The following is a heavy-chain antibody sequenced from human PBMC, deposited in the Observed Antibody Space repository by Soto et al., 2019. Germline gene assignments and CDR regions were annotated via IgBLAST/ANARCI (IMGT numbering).Heavy chain of an antibody. CDR1: GFTFSSYW. Sequence: EVQLVESGGGLVQPGGSLRLSCAASGFTFSSYWMHWVRQAPGKGLVWVSRINSDGSSTSYADSVKGRFTISRDNAKNTLYLQINSLRAEDTAVYYCARGSGYYRNAFDIWGQGTMVTVS. CDR3: ARGSGYYRNAFDI. J-gene: IGHJ3*02. CDR2: INSDGSST. D-gene: IGHD3-3*01. V-gene: IGHV3-74*01.